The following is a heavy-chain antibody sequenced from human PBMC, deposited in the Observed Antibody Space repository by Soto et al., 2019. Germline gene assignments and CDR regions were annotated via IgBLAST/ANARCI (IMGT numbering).Heavy chain of an antibody. CDR3: ARSKGDDDYSKGVYYYYYYGTDV. V-gene: IGHV1-69*06. Sequence: SVKVSCKASGGTFSSYAISWVRQAPGQGLEWMGGIIPIFGTANYAQKFQGRVTITADKSTSTAYMELSSLRSEDTAVYYCARSKGDDDYSKGVYYYYYYGTDVWGQGTTVTVSS. CDR2: IIPIFGTA. J-gene: IGHJ6*02. D-gene: IGHD4-4*01. CDR1: GGTFSSYA.